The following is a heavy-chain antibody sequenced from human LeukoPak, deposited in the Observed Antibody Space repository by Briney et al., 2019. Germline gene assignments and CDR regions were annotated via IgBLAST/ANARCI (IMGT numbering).Heavy chain of an antibody. CDR1: GYIFSGYW. V-gene: IGHV5-51*01. Sequence: KGGESLQISCKGSGYIFSGYWIAWVRQVPGKGREWMGIIYPADSDTRYSPSFQGHVTISADKSITTAYLQWSSLKASDTAMYYCATPHDATAYYYDSSGYFYWGQGTLVTVSS. J-gene: IGHJ4*02. D-gene: IGHD3-22*01. CDR2: IYPADSDT. CDR3: ATPHDATAYYYDSSGYFY.